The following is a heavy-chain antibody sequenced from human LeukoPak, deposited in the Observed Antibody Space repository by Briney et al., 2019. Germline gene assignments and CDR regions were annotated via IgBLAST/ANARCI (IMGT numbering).Heavy chain of an antibody. J-gene: IGHJ4*02. CDR3: AREALSIRGSPDY. V-gene: IGHV1-69*05. Sequence: SVKVSCKASGYTFTSYGISWVRQAPGQGLEWMGGIIPIFGTANYAQKFQGRVTITTDESTSTAYMELSSLRSEDTAVYYCAREALSIRGSPDYWGQGTLVTVSS. D-gene: IGHD1-26*01. CDR2: IIPIFGTA. CDR1: GYTFTSYG.